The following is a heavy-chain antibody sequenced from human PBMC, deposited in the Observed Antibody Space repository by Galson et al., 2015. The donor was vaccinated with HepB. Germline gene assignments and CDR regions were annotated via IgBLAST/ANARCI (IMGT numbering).Heavy chain of an antibody. V-gene: IGHV3-11*06. CDR2: IRGDSSFT. CDR3: ARIGYCSGGTCYRSGSFDI. J-gene: IGHJ3*02. Sequence: SLRLSCAASGFTFSDYYMTWIRQAPGKGLEWISYIRGDSSFTNYADSVKGRFTISRDNARNSLYLEMNRLTAEDTALYYCARIGYCSGGTCYRSGSFDIWGQGTMVTVSS. D-gene: IGHD2-15*01. CDR1: GFTFSDYY.